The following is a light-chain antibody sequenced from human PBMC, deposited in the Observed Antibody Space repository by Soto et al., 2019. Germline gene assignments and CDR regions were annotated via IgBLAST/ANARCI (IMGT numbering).Light chain of an antibody. Sequence: EIVLTQSPDTLSLSPGDRATLSCRASQSVGHMFLAWFQQKPGQAPRLLIFDAYRRATGIPDRFSGSGSGTNFALTISRLEPEDFALYYCQQYNQWPGTFGQGTKVDIK. CDR2: DAY. CDR3: QQYNQWPGT. CDR1: QSVGHMF. V-gene: IGKV3-20*01. J-gene: IGKJ1*01.